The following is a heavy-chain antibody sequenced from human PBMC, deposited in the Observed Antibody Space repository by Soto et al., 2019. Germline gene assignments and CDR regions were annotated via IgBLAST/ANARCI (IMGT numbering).Heavy chain of an antibody. D-gene: IGHD3-10*01. J-gene: IGHJ3*02. CDR2: INPNSGGT. Sequence: QVQLVQSGAEVKKPGASVKVSCKASGYTFTGYYMHWVRQAPGQGLEWMGWINPNSGGTNYAQKFQGWVTMTRDTSISTAYRELSRLRSDDTAVYYCARAGITMVRGGHDAFDIWGQGTMVTVSS. CDR1: GYTFTGYY. V-gene: IGHV1-2*04. CDR3: ARAGITMVRGGHDAFDI.